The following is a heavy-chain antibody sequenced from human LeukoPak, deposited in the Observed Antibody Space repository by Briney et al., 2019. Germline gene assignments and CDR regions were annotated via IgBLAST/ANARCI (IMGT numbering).Heavy chain of an antibody. J-gene: IGHJ3*02. D-gene: IGHD3-9*01. CDR3: ARSGGYFDWLSNHDAFDI. Sequence: GGPLRLSCAASGFTFSSYEMNWVRQAPGKGLEWVSYISSSGSTIYYADSVKGRFTISRDNAKNSLYLQMNSLRAEDTAVYYCARSGGYFDWLSNHDAFDIWGQGTMVTVSS. CDR1: GFTFSSYE. CDR2: ISSSGSTI. V-gene: IGHV3-48*03.